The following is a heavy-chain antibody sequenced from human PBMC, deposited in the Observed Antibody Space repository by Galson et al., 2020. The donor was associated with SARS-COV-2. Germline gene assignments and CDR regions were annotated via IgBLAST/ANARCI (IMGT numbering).Heavy chain of an antibody. V-gene: IGHV4-59*01. CDR2: IYYSGST. CDR1: GGSISSYY. CDR3: ARVGLGYCSSTSCYSDYYYMDV. Sequence: SETLSLTCTVSGGSISSYYWSWIRQPPGQGLEWIGYIYYSGSTNYNPSLKSRVTISVDTSKNQFSLKLSSVTAADTAVYYCARVGLGYCSSTSCYSDYYYMDVWGKGTTVTVSS. J-gene: IGHJ6*03. D-gene: IGHD2-2*01.